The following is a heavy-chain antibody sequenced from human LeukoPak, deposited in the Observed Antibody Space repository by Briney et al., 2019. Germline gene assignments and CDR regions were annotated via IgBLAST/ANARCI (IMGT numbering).Heavy chain of an antibody. CDR1: GVSISSSSYY. J-gene: IGHJ4*01. Sequence: SETLSLTCNVSGVSISSSSYYWGWIRQPPGKGLEWVGSIYSSGSTYYNSSLKSRVTISIDTSKNQVSLKMSSVTAADTAVYYCAKSGGYGLIDYWGQGTLVTVSS. V-gene: IGHV4-39*01. D-gene: IGHD6-25*01. CDR3: AKSGGYGLIDY. CDR2: IYSSGST.